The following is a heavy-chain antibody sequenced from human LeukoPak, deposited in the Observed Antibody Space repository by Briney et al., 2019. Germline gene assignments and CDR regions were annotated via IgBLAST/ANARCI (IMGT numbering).Heavy chain of an antibody. D-gene: IGHD4-17*01. CDR2: ISYDGSNI. Sequence: GGSLRLSCAASGFAFSNYVMHWVRQVPGKGLEWVAVISYDGSNIYYADSVKGRFTISRDNSKNTLYLQMNSLSAEDTAVYYCAKDGPTVTIFGHFDYWGHGTPVTVSS. J-gene: IGHJ4*01. CDR3: AKDGPTVTIFGHFDY. CDR1: GFAFSNYV. V-gene: IGHV3-30*18.